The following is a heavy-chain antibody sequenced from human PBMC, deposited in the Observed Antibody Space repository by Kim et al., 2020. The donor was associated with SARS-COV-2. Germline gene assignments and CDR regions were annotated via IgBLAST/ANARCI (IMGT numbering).Heavy chain of an antibody. CDR3: AKDRSITIFGVAIKRTTSGGMDV. J-gene: IGHJ6*02. Sequence: GGSLRLSCAASGFTFSSYAMSWVRQAPGKGLEWVSAISGSGGSTYYADSVKGRFTISRDNSKNTLYLQMNSLRAEDTAVYYCAKDRSITIFGVAIKRTTSGGMDVWGQGTTVTVSS. V-gene: IGHV3-23*01. CDR2: ISGSGGST. D-gene: IGHD3-3*01. CDR1: GFTFSSYA.